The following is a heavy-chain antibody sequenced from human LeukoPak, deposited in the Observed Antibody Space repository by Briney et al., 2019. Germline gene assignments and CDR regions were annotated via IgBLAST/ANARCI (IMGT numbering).Heavy chain of an antibody. CDR2: IYHSGST. Sequence: SGTLSLTCAVSGGXISSSNCWSWVRQPPGKGLEWIGEIYHSGSTNYNPSLKSRVTISVDKSKNQFSLKLSSVTAADTAVYYCARDQRFGELPYFDYWGQGTLVTVSS. J-gene: IGHJ4*02. D-gene: IGHD3-10*01. CDR3: ARDQRFGELPYFDY. CDR1: GGXISSSNC. V-gene: IGHV4-4*02.